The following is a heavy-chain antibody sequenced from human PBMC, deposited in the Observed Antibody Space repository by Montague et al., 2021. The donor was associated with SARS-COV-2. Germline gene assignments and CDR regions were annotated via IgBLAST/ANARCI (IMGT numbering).Heavy chain of an antibody. D-gene: IGHD3-16*02. CDR1: GFSLNTNGMG. Sequence: PALVKPTQTLTLTCTVSGFSLNTNGMGVGWIRQPPGEAPAWLALIYWDDDKRYSPSLKTRLTITKDTSRNQVVLTMTNVDPGDTGTYFCARYTSRMYGGFDYWGQGALVSVSS. CDR3: ARYTSRMYGGFDY. CDR2: IYWDDDK. V-gene: IGHV2-5*02. J-gene: IGHJ4*02.